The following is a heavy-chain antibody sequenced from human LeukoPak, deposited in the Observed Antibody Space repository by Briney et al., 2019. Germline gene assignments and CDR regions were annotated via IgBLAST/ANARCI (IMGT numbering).Heavy chain of an antibody. CDR3: ARVTAYSRTHDY. CDR2: IYSGGST. CDR1: GFTFSIYA. D-gene: IGHD6-13*01. J-gene: IGHJ4*02. Sequence: GGSLRLSCAASGFTFSIYAMSWVRQAPGKGLEWVSVIYSGGSTYYADSVKGRFTISRDNSKNTPYLQMNSLRAEDTAVYYCARVTAYSRTHDYWGQGTLVTVSS. V-gene: IGHV3-53*01.